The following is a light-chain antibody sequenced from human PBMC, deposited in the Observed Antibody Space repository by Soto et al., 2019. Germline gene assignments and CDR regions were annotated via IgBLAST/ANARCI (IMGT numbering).Light chain of an antibody. Sequence: IQMTQSPSSVSASVGDRVTITCRASQPISSWLAWYQQKPGQPPNLLIYSASNLRSGVPSRFSGSESGTLFTLTITNLQPEDFATYYCQQASSFPLTFGGGTKVEV. J-gene: IGKJ4*01. CDR3: QQASSFPLT. V-gene: IGKV1-12*01. CDR1: QPISSW. CDR2: SAS.